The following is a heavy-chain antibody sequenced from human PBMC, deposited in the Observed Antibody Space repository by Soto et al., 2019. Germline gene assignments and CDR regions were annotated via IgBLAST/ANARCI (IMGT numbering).Heavy chain of an antibody. CDR2: IIGSDGST. Sequence: EVQLSESGGDLAQPGGSLRLSCAASGFTIKSYTMSWVRQVPGKGLEWLSGIIGSDGSTDDADSVKGRFTISRDISKNTLELQMNSLRGEDTAVYYCAKDKRQDGAWHFDYWGQGTLVTVSS. CDR3: AKDKRQDGAWHFDY. V-gene: IGHV3-23*01. CDR1: GFTIKSYT. J-gene: IGHJ4*02. D-gene: IGHD1-1*01.